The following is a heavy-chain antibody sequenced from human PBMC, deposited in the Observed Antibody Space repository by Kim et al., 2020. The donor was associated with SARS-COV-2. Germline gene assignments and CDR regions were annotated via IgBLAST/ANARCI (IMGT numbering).Heavy chain of an antibody. V-gene: IGHV4-34*01. CDR1: GGSFSGYF. CDR3: ARERDFGDYLEF. Sequence: SETLSLTCAVYGGSFSGYFWNWIRQTPGKGLEWIGEVDHSGGTNYNPSLKSRVTISVDTSKNQFSLRLRSVTAADTGVYFCARERDFGDYLEFWSQGTRVTVSS. CDR2: VDHSGGT. J-gene: IGHJ4*02. D-gene: IGHD2-15*01.